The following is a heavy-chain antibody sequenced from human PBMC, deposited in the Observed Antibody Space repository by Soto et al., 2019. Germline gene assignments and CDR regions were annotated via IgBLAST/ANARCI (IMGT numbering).Heavy chain of an antibody. Sequence: EVQLSESGGGLVQPGGSLRLACVASGFTFSSYAMTWVRQAPGKGLEWVSGISGSGGSTYYADSVKGRFTISRDTSKNPLNLQMNSLRAEDTAVYFCAQVRGVVALDGYFDCWGQGTLVTVS. CDR2: ISGSGGST. CDR1: GFTFSSYA. V-gene: IGHV3-23*01. CDR3: AQVRGVVALDGYFDC. D-gene: IGHD2-15*01. J-gene: IGHJ4*02.